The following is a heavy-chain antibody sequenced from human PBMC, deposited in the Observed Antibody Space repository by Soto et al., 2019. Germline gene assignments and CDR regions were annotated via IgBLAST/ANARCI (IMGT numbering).Heavy chain of an antibody. J-gene: IGHJ4*02. CDR3: ARGGYCSSTSCYKVVYYFDY. D-gene: IGHD2-2*02. V-gene: IGHV1-3*01. Sequence: QVQLVQSGAEVKKPGASVKVSCKASGYTFTSYAMHWVRQAPGQRLEWMGWINAGNGNTKYSQKFQGRVTITRDTSAGTAYMELSSLRSEDTAVYYCARGGYCSSTSCYKVVYYFDYWGQGTLVTVSS. CDR2: INAGNGNT. CDR1: GYTFTSYA.